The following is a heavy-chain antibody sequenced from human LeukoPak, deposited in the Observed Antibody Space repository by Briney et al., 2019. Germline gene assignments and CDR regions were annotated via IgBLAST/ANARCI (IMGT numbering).Heavy chain of an antibody. V-gene: IGHV4-39*01. D-gene: IGHD6-19*01. CDR1: GGSISSSSYY. CDR3: ARRFYSSGWYTDY. J-gene: IGHJ4*02. CDR2: IYYSGST. Sequence: PSETLSLTCTVSGGSISSSSYYWGWIRQPPGKGLEWIGSIYYSGSTYYNPSLKSRVTISVDTSKNQFSLKLSSVTAADTAVYYCARRFYSSGWYTDYWGRGTLVTVSS.